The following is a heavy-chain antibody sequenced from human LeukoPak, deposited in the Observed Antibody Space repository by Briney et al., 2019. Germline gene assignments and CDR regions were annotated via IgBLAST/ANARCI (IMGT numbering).Heavy chain of an antibody. CDR3: ARGGWRYCSGGSCYSTQPFDY. CDR1: GGSISSYH. Sequence: SETLSLTCTVSGGSISSYHWSWIRQPPGKGLESIGYIYSSGSTHYNPSLKSRVTISVDTSKNQFSLKLSSVTAADTAVYYCARGGWRYCSGGSCYSTQPFDYWGQGTLVTVSS. V-gene: IGHV4-59*01. J-gene: IGHJ4*02. D-gene: IGHD2-15*01. CDR2: IYSSGST.